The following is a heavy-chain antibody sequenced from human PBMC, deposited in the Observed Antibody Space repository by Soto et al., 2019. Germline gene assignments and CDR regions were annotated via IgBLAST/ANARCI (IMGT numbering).Heavy chain of an antibody. V-gene: IGHV4-39*01. CDR3: SMVELRYYYYGMDV. CDR1: GGSISSSSYY. J-gene: IGHJ6*02. CDR2: IYYSGST. D-gene: IGHD1-7*01. Sequence: SETLSLTCTVSGGSISSSSYYWGWIRQPPGKGLEWIGSIYYSGSTYYNPSLKSLVTISVDTSNNQFSLKMSSVTAADTAVYYWSMVELRYYYYGMDVWGQGTTVTVSS.